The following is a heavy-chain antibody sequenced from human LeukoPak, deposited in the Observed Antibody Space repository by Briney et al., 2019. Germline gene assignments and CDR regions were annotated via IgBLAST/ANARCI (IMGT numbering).Heavy chain of an antibody. CDR3: ARGVTYYYGSGSRYYFDY. CDR2: IYYSGST. V-gene: IGHV4-39*07. Sequence: PSETLSLTCTVSGGSISSSSYYWGWIRQPPGKGLEWIGSIYYSGSTYYNPSLKSRVAISVDTSKNQFSLKLSSVTAADTAVYYCARGVTYYYGSGSRYYFDYWGQGTLVTVSS. CDR1: GGSISSSSYY. D-gene: IGHD3-10*01. J-gene: IGHJ4*02.